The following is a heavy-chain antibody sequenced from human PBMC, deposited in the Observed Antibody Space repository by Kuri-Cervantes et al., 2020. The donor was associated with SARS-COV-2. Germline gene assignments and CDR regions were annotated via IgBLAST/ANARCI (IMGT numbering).Heavy chain of an antibody. CDR3: AKAQDGIVVVVAAIDY. J-gene: IGHJ4*02. CDR2: ISYDGSNK. V-gene: IGHV3-30*04. CDR1: GCTFSSYA. D-gene: IGHD2-15*01. Sequence: GGSLRLSCAASGCTFSSYAMHWVRQAPGKGLEWVALISYDGSNKYYADSVKGRFTISRDNSKNTLSLQMNSLRAEDTAVYYCAKAQDGIVVVVAAIDYWGQGTLVTVSS.